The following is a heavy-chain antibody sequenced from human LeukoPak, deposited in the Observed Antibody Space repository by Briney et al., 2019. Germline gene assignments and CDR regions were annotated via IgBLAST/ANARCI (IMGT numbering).Heavy chain of an antibody. D-gene: IGHD5-18*01. CDR1: GFTFSSYG. CDR3: ARDSGRGYSYGYGSY. Sequence: GGSLRLSCAASGFTFSSYGMHWVHQAPGKGLVWVSRINSDGSSTSYADSVKGRFTISRDNAKNTLYLQMNSLRAEDTAVYYCARDSGRGYSYGYGSYWGQGTLVTVSS. J-gene: IGHJ4*02. V-gene: IGHV3-74*01. CDR2: INSDGSST.